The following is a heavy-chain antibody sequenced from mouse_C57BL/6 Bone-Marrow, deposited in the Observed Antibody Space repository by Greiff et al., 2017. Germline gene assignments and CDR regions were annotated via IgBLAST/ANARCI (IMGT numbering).Heavy chain of an antibody. CDR2: IDPSDSYT. CDR3: GGSSGYETY. V-gene: IGHV1-50*01. J-gene: IGHJ3*01. D-gene: IGHD3-2*02. CDR1: GYTFTSYW. Sequence: VQLQQPGAELVKPGASVKLSCKASGYTFTSYWMQWVKQRPGQGLEWIGEIDPSDSYTNYNQKFKGKATLTVDTSSSTAYMQLSSLTSEDSAVYYCGGSSGYETYWGQGTLVTVSA.